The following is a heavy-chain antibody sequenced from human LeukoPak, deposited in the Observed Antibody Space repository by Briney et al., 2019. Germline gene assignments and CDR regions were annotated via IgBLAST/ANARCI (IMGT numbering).Heavy chain of an antibody. Sequence: GGSLRLSCAASAFTFSNYGMHWVRQAPGKGLEWVAVIWFDGTNKYYADSVKGRFTISRDNSENTLYLQMNSLRAEDTAVYYCAKGAHITMFRGALENLGQGTLVTVSS. V-gene: IGHV3-33*06. D-gene: IGHD3-10*01. CDR2: IWFDGTNK. J-gene: IGHJ4*02. CDR1: AFTFSNYG. CDR3: AKGAHITMFRGALEN.